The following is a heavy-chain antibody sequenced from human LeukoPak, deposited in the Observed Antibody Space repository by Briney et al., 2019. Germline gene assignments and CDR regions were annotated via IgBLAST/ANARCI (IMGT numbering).Heavy chain of an antibody. D-gene: IGHD3-10*01. CDR3: ARDKKSGESSEIDY. CDR2: INRDVRTS. J-gene: IGHJ4*02. V-gene: IGHV3-74*01. Sequence: GGPLRLSCAASVFTFSTYWVQCLRQARGEGVVWVTRINRDVRTSNYADSVKGRCTVPRHNAKNTLNLQMNSLRAEDTAVYYCARDKKSGESSEIDYWGQGTLVTVSS. CDR1: VFTFSTYW.